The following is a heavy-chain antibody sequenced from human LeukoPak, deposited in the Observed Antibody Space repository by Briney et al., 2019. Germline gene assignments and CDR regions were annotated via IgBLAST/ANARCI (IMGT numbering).Heavy chain of an antibody. CDR2: IYHSGST. V-gene: IGHV4-38-2*02. CDR3: ARDVGDF. J-gene: IGHJ4*02. CDR1: GYSISSGYY. Sequence: SETLSLTCTVSGYSISSGYYWGWIRQPPGKGLEWIGSIYHSGSTYYNPSLKSRVTISVDTSKNQFSLKLSSVTAADTAVYYCARDVGDFWGQGTLVTVSS.